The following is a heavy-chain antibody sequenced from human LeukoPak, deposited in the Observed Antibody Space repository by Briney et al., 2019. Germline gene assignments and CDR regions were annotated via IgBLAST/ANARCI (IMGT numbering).Heavy chain of an antibody. CDR2: IIPILGIA. J-gene: IGHJ5*02. CDR3: ARVYSSSWYDWFDP. D-gene: IGHD6-13*01. Sequence: ASVKVSCKASGGTFSSYAISWVRQAPGQGLEWMGRIIPILGIANYAQKFQGRVTITADKSTSTAYMELSSLRSEDPAVYYCARVYSSSWYDWFDPWGQGTLVTVSS. V-gene: IGHV1-69*04. CDR1: GGTFSSYA.